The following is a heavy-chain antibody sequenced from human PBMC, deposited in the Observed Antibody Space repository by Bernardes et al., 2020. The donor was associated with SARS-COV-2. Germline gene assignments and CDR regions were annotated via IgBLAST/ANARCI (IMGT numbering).Heavy chain of an antibody. J-gene: IGHJ4*02. CDR3: GRDLSGMADY. D-gene: IGHD3-10*01. CDR2: INEHGSYR. V-gene: IGHV3-74*01. CDR1: GFTFSTYW. Sequence: VWSLSLSCAGSGFTFSTYWMHWVRQVPGKGLVWVARINEHGSYRDYGDSVEGRFTISRDNAKNTLYLQMNSLRAEDTAVYYCGRDLSGMADYWGPGTLVTVSS.